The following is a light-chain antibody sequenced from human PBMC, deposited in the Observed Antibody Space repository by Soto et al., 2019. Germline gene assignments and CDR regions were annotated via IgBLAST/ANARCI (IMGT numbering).Light chain of an antibody. CDR1: SSDVRGYNY. J-gene: IGLJ1*01. CDR2: YVS. CDR3: SSYTSSSRYV. V-gene: IGLV2-14*01. Sequence: QSVLTQPASVSGSPGQSITISCTGTSSDVRGYNYVSWYQQHTGKAPKLMIYYVSNRPSGVSNRFSGSKPGNTASLTISGLHAEDEADYCCSSYTSSSRYVFGTGTRSPS.